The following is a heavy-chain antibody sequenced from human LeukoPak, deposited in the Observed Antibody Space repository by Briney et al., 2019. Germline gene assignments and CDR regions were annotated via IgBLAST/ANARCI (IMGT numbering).Heavy chain of an antibody. J-gene: IGHJ5*02. CDR3: ARGVRIAALSFDP. Sequence: GESLKISCKASGYTFTGYYMHWVRQAPGQGLEWMGWINPNSGGTNYAQKFQGRVTMTRDTSISTACMELSRLRSDDTAVYYCARGVRIAALSFDPWGQGTLVTVSS. V-gene: IGHV1-2*02. CDR2: INPNSGGT. D-gene: IGHD6-13*01. CDR1: GYTFTGYY.